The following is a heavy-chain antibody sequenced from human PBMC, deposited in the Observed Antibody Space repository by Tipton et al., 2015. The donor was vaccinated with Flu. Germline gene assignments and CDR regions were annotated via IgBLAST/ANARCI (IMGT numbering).Heavy chain of an antibody. CDR1: GFTVSSNY. J-gene: IGHJ4*02. V-gene: IGHV3-53*01. CDR3: VRGFFGNYGIVDF. D-gene: IGHD4-11*01. Sequence: QLVQSGGGLIQRGGSLRLSCAVSGFTVSSNYMTWVRQAPGKGLEWVSVTYSGGSTFYADSVKGRFTISRDNANSSLYLQMNSLRVDDTALYYCVRGFFGNYGIVDFWGQGTLVYVSS. CDR2: TYSGGST.